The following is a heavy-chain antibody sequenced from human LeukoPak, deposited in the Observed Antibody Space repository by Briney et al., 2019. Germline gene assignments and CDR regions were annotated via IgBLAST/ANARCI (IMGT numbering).Heavy chain of an antibody. Sequence: ASVKVSCKASGYTFTSYLIHWVRQAPGQGLEWMGLTNPSSGPTIAQKFRGRVTMTKNTSTNTVYMDLSSLGSEDTAVYYCVSELAGGSFDYWGQGSLVTVSS. J-gene: IGHJ4*02. CDR2: TNPSSGPT. D-gene: IGHD3-10*01. V-gene: IGHV1-46*01. CDR1: GYTFTSYL. CDR3: VSELAGGSFDY.